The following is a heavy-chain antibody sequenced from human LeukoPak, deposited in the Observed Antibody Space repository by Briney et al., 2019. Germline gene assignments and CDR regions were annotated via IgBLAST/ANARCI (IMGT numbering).Heavy chain of an antibody. Sequence: PSETLSLTCAVYGGSFSGYYWSWIRQPPGKGLEWIGEINHSGSTNYNPSLKSRVTISVDTSKNQFSLKLSSVTAADTAVYYCASPRSRNRSGSLDYWGQGTLVTVSS. V-gene: IGHV4-34*01. J-gene: IGHJ4*02. CDR1: GGSFSGYY. D-gene: IGHD3-22*01. CDR2: INHSGST. CDR3: ASPRSRNRSGSLDY.